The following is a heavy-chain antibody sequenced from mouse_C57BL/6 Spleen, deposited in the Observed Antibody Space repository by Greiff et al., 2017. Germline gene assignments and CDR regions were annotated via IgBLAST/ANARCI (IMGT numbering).Heavy chain of an antibody. CDR2: IDPSDSET. CDR1: GYTFTSYW. J-gene: IGHJ2*01. D-gene: IGHD1-1*01. V-gene: IGHV1-52*01. Sequence: QVQLQQPGAELVRPGSSVKLSCKASGYTFTSYWMHWVKQRPIQGLEWIGNIDPSDSETHYNQKFKDKATLTVDKSSSTAYMQLSSLTSEDSAVXYCARQNFITTVVDDWGQGTTLTVSS. CDR3: ARQNFITTVVDD.